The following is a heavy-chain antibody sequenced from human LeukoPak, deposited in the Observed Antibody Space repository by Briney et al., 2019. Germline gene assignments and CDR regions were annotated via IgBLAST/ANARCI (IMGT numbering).Heavy chain of an antibody. CDR1: GFTFSSYA. CDR3: AKDLARWELLPETFDY. D-gene: IGHD1-26*01. CDR2: ISGSGGST. V-gene: IGHV3-23*01. J-gene: IGHJ4*02. Sequence: GGSLRLSCAASGFTFSSYAMSWVRQAPGKGLEWVSAISGSGGSTYYADSVKGRFTISRDNSKNTLYLQMNSLRAEDTAVYYCAKDLARWELLPETFDYWGQGTLVTVSS.